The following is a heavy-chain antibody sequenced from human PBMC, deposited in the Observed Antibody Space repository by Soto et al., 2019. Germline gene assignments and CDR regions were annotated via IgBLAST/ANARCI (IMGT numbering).Heavy chain of an antibody. D-gene: IGHD6-6*01. CDR2: MNAGNGNT. V-gene: IGHV1-3*01. CDR3: ARTKRIAATFHY. Sequence: ASVKVSCKASGDTFTSYAMHWVRQAPGQRLEWMGWMNAGNGNTKYSQKFQGRVTITRDTSASTAYMELSSLRSEDTAVYYCARTKRIAATFHYRGQGTLVTVSS. J-gene: IGHJ4*02. CDR1: GDTFTSYA.